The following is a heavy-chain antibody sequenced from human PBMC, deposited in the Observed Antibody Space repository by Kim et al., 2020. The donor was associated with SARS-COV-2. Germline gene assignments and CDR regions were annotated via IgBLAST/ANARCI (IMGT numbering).Heavy chain of an antibody. V-gene: IGHV1-69*02. Sequence: SVKVSCKASAGTFSSYTISWVRQAPGQGLEWMGRIIPILGIANYAQKFQGRVTITADKSTSTAYMELSSLRSEDTAVYYCARGSLWWELLQWGQGTLVTVSS. CDR2: IIPILGIA. J-gene: IGHJ4*02. CDR3: ARGSLWWELLQ. CDR1: AGTFSSYT. D-gene: IGHD1-26*01.